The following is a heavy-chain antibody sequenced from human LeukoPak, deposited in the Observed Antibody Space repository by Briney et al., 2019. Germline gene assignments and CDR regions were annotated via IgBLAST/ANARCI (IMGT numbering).Heavy chain of an antibody. CDR1: GGSFSGYY. D-gene: IGHD6-6*01. CDR3: ARAMVAARFSWFDP. Sequence: SETLSLTCAVYGGSFSGYYWSWIRQPPGKGLEWIGEINHSGSTNYNPSLKSRVTISVDTSKTQFSLQLSSVPAADTAVYYCARAMVAARFSWFDPSGQGTLVTVSS. CDR2: INHSGST. V-gene: IGHV4-34*01. J-gene: IGHJ5*02.